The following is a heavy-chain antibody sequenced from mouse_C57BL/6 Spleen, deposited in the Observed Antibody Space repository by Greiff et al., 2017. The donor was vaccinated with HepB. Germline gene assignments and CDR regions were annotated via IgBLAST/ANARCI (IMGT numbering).Heavy chain of an antibody. V-gene: IGHV5-9-1*02. J-gene: IGHJ1*03. D-gene: IGHD2-14*01. Sequence: EVNVVESGAGLVKPGGSLKLSCAASGFTFSSYAMSWVRQTPEKRLEWVAYFSSGGDYINYADTVKGRFTISRDNARNTLYLQMSSLKSEDTAMYYCTIDRGGYLGVWGTGTTVTVSS. CDR2: FSSGGDYI. CDR1: GFTFSSYA. CDR3: TIDRGGYLGV.